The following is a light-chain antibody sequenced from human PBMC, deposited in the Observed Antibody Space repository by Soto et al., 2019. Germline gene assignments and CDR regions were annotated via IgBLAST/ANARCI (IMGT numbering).Light chain of an antibody. V-gene: IGKV3-15*01. CDR1: QSVSSN. J-gene: IGKJ1*01. Sequence: EIVMTQSPATLSVSPGERATLSCRASQSVSSNFAWYQQKPGQAPRLLIHDASTRATGIPARFSGSGSGTEFTLTISSLQSEDFAVYYCQQYNYWPTFGQGTKVEIK. CDR3: QQYNYWPT. CDR2: DAS.